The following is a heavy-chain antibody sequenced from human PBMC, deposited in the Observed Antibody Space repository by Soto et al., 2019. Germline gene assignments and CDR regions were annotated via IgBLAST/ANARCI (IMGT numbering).Heavy chain of an antibody. V-gene: IGHV3-23*01. CDR1: GFTFSSYA. J-gene: IGHJ4*02. CDR2: ISGSGGST. Sequence: PGGSLRLSCAASGFTFSSYAMSWVRQAPGKGLEWVSAISGSGGSTYYADSVKGRFTISRDNSKNTLYLQMNSLRAEDTAVYYCAKDMKVGGVVTHFDYWGQGTLVTVSS. D-gene: IGHD3-3*01. CDR3: AKDMKVGGVVTHFDY.